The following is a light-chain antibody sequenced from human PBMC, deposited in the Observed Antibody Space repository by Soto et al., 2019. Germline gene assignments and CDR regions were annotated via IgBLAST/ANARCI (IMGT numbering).Light chain of an antibody. CDR1: QSVSNN. CDR3: QQYNNWPPWT. V-gene: IGKV3-15*01. CDR2: DAS. Sequence: ILMTQSPATLSVSPGERATLSCRASQSVSNNLAWYHQKPGQATRLRIYDASTRATGIPARLSGSGSGTEFTLPISGLQAVDFVVDYCQQYNNWPPWTFGQGTKVEIK. J-gene: IGKJ1*01.